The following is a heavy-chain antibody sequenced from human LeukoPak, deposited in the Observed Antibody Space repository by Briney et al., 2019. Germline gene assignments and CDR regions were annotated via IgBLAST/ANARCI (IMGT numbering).Heavy chain of an antibody. J-gene: IGHJ2*01. Sequence: ASVKVFCKASGYSFTDFYMHWVRQAPGQGLELIGWRSRRSGDTSDAQKVQGRVTMTTDTSINTVDMDLTGLTSDDTAGFYCARVRDNWELLHWYFDLWGRGTLVTVSS. D-gene: IGHD1-26*01. CDR1: GYSFTDFY. V-gene: IGHV1-2*02. CDR3: ARVRDNWELLHWYFDL. CDR2: RSRRSGDT.